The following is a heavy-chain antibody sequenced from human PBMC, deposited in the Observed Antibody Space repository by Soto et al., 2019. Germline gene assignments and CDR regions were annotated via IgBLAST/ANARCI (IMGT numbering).Heavy chain of an antibody. J-gene: IGHJ3*02. D-gene: IGHD3-3*01. CDR3: ARDHYDFWSGPAPYDAFDI. V-gene: IGHV4-31*03. CDR1: GGSISSGGYY. CDR2: IYYSGST. Sequence: PSETLSLTCTVSGGSISSGGYYWSWIRQHPGKGLEWIGYIYYSGSTYYNPSLKSRVTISVDTSKNQFSLKPSSVTVADTAVYFCARDHYDFWSGPAPYDAFDIWGQGTMVTVSS.